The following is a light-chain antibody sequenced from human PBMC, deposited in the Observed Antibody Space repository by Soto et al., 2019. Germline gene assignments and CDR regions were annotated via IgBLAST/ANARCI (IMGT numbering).Light chain of an antibody. CDR3: QQYGSSPLT. CDR2: GAS. J-gene: IGKJ4*01. CDR1: QSVSNNY. V-gene: IGKV3-20*01. Sequence: EIVLTQSPGTLSLSPGKRATLSCRASQSVSNNYLAWYQQKPGQAPRVLIYGASSRATGIPDRFSGSGSGTDFTLTISRLEPEDFAVYYCQQYGSSPLTFGGGTKVDIK.